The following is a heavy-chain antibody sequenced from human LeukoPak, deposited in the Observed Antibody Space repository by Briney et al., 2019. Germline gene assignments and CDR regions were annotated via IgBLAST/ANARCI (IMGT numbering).Heavy chain of an antibody. CDR1: GGSISSYY. J-gene: IGHJ6*04. V-gene: IGHV4-59*01. D-gene: IGHD3-10*01. CDR2: IYYSGST. CDR3: ARDLLWFGEGYYYYYGMDV. Sequence: ETLSLTCTVSGGSISSYYWSWFRQPPGKGLEWIGYIYYSGSTNYSPSLKSRVTISVDTSKNQFSLKLSSVTAADTAVYYCARDLLWFGEGYYYYYGMDVWGKGTTVTVSS.